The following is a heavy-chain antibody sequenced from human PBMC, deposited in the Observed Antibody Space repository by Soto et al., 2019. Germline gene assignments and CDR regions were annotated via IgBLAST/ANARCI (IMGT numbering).Heavy chain of an antibody. CDR2: IWYDGSNK. D-gene: IGHD1-26*01. V-gene: IGHV3-33*01. J-gene: IGHJ5*02. CDR3: ARDRSIVGATTSHWFDP. Sequence: GGSLRLSCAASGFTFSSYGVHWVRQAPGKGLEWVAVIWYDGSNKYYADSVKGRFTISRDNSKNTLYLQMNSLRAEDTAVYYCARDRSIVGATTSHWFDPWGQGTLVTVSS. CDR1: GFTFSSYG.